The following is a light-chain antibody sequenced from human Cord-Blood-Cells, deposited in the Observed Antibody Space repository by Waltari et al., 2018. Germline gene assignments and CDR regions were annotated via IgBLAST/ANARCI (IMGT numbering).Light chain of an antibody. J-gene: IGKJ1*01. CDR1: QSVSSSY. Sequence: EIVLTQSPGTLSLSPGERATLSCRASQSVSSSYLAWYQQKPGQAPRLLIYGASSRATVIPDRFSGSGSGTDFTLTISRLEPEDFAGYYCQQYGSSPPGGTFGQGTKVEIK. V-gene: IGKV3-20*01. CDR3: QQYGSSPPGGT. CDR2: GAS.